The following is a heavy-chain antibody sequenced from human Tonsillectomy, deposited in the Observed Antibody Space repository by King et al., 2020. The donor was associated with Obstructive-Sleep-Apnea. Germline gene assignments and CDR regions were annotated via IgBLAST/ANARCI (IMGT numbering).Heavy chain of an antibody. D-gene: IGHD1-26*01. V-gene: IGHV1-18*04. CDR3: ARRLDPSSGTYSWFDY. J-gene: IGHJ4*02. CDR1: GYTFTTYG. Sequence: QEQLVQSGAEVKRPGASVKVSCEASGYTFTTYGISWVRQAPGQGLEWMGWISANNGDTNYAQKFQGRVTMTTDTTTTTAYMELRSLRSDDTAVYYCARRLDPSSGTYSWFDYWGQGTLVTVSS. CDR2: ISANNGDT.